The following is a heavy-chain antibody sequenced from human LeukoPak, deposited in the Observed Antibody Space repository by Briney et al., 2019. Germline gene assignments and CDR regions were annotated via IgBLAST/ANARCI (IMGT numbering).Heavy chain of an antibody. D-gene: IGHD6-19*01. CDR2: IYDSGST. CDR1: GYSISSGYY. CDR3: ARVYQPQNLRYQWLVLPLWYFDL. Sequence: SETLSLTCTVSGYSISSGYYWGWIRQPPGKGLEWIGSIYDSGSTYYNPSLKSRVTISVDTSKNQFSLKLSSVTAADTAVYYCARVYQPQNLRYQWLVLPLWYFDLWGRGTLVTVSS. V-gene: IGHV4-38-2*02. J-gene: IGHJ2*01.